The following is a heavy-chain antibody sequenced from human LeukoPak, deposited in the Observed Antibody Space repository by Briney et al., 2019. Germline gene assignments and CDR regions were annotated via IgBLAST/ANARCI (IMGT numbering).Heavy chain of an antibody. Sequence: PGGSLRLSCAASGFTFSSYWMHWVRQAPGKGLECVSVIFSDGRTYYLDSVKDRSSISRDNSENTLYLQMNSLRAEDTAVYYCAGGLIPGVRGVFDYWGQGTLVTVSS. CDR2: IFSDGRT. CDR3: AGGLIPGVRGVFDY. V-gene: IGHV3-66*01. J-gene: IGHJ4*02. D-gene: IGHD3-10*01. CDR1: GFTFSSYW.